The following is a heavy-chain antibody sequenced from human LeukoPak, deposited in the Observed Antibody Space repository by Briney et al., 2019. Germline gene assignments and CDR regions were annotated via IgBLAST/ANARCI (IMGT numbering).Heavy chain of an antibody. CDR2: INHSGST. CDR1: GGSFSGYY. Sequence: PSETLSLTCAVYGGSFSGYYWSWIRQPPGKGLEWIGEINHSGSTNYNPSLKSRVIISVDTSKNQFSLKLSSVTAADTAVYYCARVHVVVPAAMFYYYYYYMDVWGKGTTVTVSS. J-gene: IGHJ6*03. CDR3: ARVHVVVPAAMFYYYYYYMDV. V-gene: IGHV4-34*01. D-gene: IGHD2-2*01.